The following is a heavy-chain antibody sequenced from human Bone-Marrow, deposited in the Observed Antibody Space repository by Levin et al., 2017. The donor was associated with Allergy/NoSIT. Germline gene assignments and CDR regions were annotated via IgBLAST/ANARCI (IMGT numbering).Heavy chain of an antibody. Sequence: GGSLRLSCAASGFTFSSYAMSWVRQAPGKGLEWVSAISGSGGSTYYADSVKGRFTISRDNSKNTLYLQMNSLRAEDTAVYYCAKDLRSSSWYPRDYYYYGMDVWGQGTTVTVSS. CDR2: ISGSGGST. CDR1: GFTFSSYA. D-gene: IGHD6-13*01. CDR3: AKDLRSSSWYPRDYYYYGMDV. V-gene: IGHV3-23*01. J-gene: IGHJ6*02.